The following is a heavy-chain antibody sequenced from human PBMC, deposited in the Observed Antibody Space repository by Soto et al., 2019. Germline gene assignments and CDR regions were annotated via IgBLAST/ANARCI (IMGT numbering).Heavy chain of an antibody. J-gene: IGHJ4*02. D-gene: IGHD5-12*01. Sequence: PPETLRVTCAVYGGSFSGYYWSWSRQPPGKGLEWIGEINHSGSTNYNPSLKSRVTISVDTSKNQFSLKLSSVTAADTAVYYCARGLRDGYNLIPSGGVADWGQGTLVTVS. CDR1: GGSFSGYY. CDR3: ARGLRDGYNLIPSGGVAD. CDR2: INHSGST. V-gene: IGHV4-34*01.